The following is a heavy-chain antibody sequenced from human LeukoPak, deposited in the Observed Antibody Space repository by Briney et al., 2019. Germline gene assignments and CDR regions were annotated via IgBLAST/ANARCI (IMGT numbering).Heavy chain of an antibody. D-gene: IGHD2-2*01. J-gene: IGHJ5*02. CDR3: AADIVVVPAAMFWFDP. CDR2: IIPIFGTA. V-gene: IGHV1-69*05. Sequence: SVKVSCKASGGTFSSYAISWVRQAPGQGLEWMGGIIPIFGTANYAQKFQGRVTITTDESTSTAYMELSSLRSEDTAVYYCAADIVVVPAAMFWFDPWGQGTLVTVSS. CDR1: GGTFSSYA.